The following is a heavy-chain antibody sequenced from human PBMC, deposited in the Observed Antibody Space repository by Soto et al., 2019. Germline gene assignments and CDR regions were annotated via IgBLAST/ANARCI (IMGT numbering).Heavy chain of an antibody. D-gene: IGHD2-15*01. Sequence: SETLSLTCTVSGGSMRNYFWTWIRQPPGKGLEWIGYIHYSGTTSFFPSYNPSLRSRVTISEDTSKNQFSLNLTSVTAADTAVYFCAGSSSAATNWFDPWGQGTLVTRLL. CDR3: AGSSSAATNWFDP. CDR2: IHYSGTT. CDR1: GGSMRNYF. V-gene: IGHV4-59*12. J-gene: IGHJ5*02.